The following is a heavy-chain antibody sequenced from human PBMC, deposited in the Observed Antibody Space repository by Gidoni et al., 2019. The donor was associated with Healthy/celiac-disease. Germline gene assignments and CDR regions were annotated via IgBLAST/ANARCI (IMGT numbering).Heavy chain of an antibody. V-gene: IGHV3-9*01. CDR2: ISWNSGSI. Sequence: EVQLVESGGGLVQPGRSLRLSCAASGFTFDDYAMHWVRQAPGKGLEWVSGISWNSGSIGYADSVKGRFTISRDNAKNSLYLQMNSLRAEDTALYYCAKDIGYDSSGGFDYWGQGTLVTVSS. J-gene: IGHJ4*02. CDR1: GFTFDDYA. D-gene: IGHD3-22*01. CDR3: AKDIGYDSSGGFDY.